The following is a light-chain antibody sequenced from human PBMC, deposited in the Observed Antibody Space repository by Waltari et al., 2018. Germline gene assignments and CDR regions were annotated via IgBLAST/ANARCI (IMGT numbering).Light chain of an antibody. CDR3: QQYDISPLT. CDR2: GAS. V-gene: IGKV3-20*01. CDR1: QTVRTTY. Sequence: EIVLTQSPGTLSLSPGERATLSCRASQTVRTTYLAWYQQKPGQAPTLVIHGASSRATGIPDRFSGSWSGTDFSLTISSLEPEDFAGYYCQQYDISPLTFGGGTKVEIK. J-gene: IGKJ4*01.